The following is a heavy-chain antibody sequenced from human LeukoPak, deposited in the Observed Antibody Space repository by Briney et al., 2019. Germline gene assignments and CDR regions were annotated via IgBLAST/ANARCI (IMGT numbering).Heavy chain of an antibody. V-gene: IGHV3-30*02. D-gene: IGHD2-21*01. CDR3: AKDVNAYCSGDCSDY. J-gene: IGHJ4*02. Sequence: PGGSLRLSCAASGFIFGNAWMSWVRQAPGKGLEWVAFIWYDGSKKYYADSVKGRFTISRDNSKNMVSLEMNSLRTEDTAVYYCAKDVNAYCSGDCSDYWGQGTLVTVSS. CDR1: GFIFGNAW. CDR2: IWYDGSKK.